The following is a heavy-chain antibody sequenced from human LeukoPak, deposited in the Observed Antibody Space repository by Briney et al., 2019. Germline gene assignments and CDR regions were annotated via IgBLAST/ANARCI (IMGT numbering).Heavy chain of an antibody. V-gene: IGHV1-2*02. D-gene: IGHD5-18*01. CDR3: ARDSWDTAMVTGSWYFDL. CDR2: INPNSGGT. J-gene: IGHJ2*01. Sequence: GASVKVSCKASGYTFTGYYMHWVRQAPGQGLEWMGWINPNSGGTNYAQKFQGRVTMTRDTSISTAYMELSSLRSEDTAVYYCARDSWDTAMVTGSWYFDLWGRGTLVTVSS. CDR1: GYTFTGYY.